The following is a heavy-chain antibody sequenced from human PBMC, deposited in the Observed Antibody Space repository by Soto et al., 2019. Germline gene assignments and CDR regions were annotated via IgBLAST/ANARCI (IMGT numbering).Heavy chain of an antibody. V-gene: IGHV3-48*01. J-gene: IGHJ4*02. D-gene: IGHD3-9*01. CDR3: ARDLGRHYDILTGYYPMYYFDY. CDR2: ISSSSSTI. CDR1: GFTFSSYS. Sequence: GGSLRLSCAASGFTFSSYSMNWVRQAPGKGLEWVSYISSSSSTIYYADSVKGRFTISRDNAKNSLYLQMNSLRAEDTAVYYCARDLGRHYDILTGYYPMYYFDYWGQGTLVTVSS.